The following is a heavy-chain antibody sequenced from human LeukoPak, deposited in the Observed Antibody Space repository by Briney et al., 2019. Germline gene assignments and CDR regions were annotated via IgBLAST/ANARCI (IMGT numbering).Heavy chain of an antibody. J-gene: IGHJ3*02. CDR3: AKDFGSYLGAFDI. D-gene: IGHD1-26*01. Sequence: GGSLRLSCAASGFTFDDYGMSWVRQAPGKGLEWVSGINWNGGSTGYADSVKGRFTISRDNAKNTLYLQMNSLRAEDTAVYYCAKDFGSYLGAFDIWGQGTMVTVSS. CDR1: GFTFDDYG. CDR2: INWNGGST. V-gene: IGHV3-20*04.